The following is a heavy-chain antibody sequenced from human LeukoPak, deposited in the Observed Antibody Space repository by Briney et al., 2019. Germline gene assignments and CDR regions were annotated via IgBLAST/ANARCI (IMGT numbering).Heavy chain of an antibody. CDR1: GASISSYY. V-gene: IGHV4-59*01. CDR2: RHYRGTT. Sequence: PSETLSLTCTVSGASISSYYWSWIRQPPGKGLEWIASRHYRGTTNYNPSLKSRVTISVDTSKNQFSLKLSSVTAADTAVYYCASPRSYYDSSGYYISWGQGTLVTVSS. J-gene: IGHJ5*02. CDR3: ASPRSYYDSSGYYIS. D-gene: IGHD3-22*01.